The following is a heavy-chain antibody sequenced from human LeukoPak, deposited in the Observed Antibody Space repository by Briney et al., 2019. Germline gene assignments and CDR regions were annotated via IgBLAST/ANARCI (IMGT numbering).Heavy chain of an antibody. D-gene: IGHD6-19*01. Sequence: ASVKVSCKASGGTFSSYAISWVRQAPGQGLEWMGGIIPIFGTANYAQKFQGRVTITRDTSASTAYMELSSLRSEDTAVYYCASSRAVAGTYDLEYYFDYWGQGTLVTVSS. CDR3: ASSRAVAGTYDLEYYFDY. V-gene: IGHV1-69*05. CDR2: IIPIFGTA. CDR1: GGTFSSYA. J-gene: IGHJ4*02.